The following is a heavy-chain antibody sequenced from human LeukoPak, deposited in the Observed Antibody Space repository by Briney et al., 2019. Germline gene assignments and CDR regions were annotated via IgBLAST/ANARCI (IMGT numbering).Heavy chain of an antibody. J-gene: IGHJ4*02. V-gene: IGHV3-23*01. Sequence: GGSLRLSCAASGFTFSSYAMTWVRQAPGKGLEWLSSISGSGGNTYYAGSVKGRFTISRDNSKNTLYLQLNSLRPDDTAVYYCARGFTYGIDYWGQGTLVTVSS. D-gene: IGHD3-10*01. CDR1: GFTFSSYA. CDR3: ARGFTYGIDY. CDR2: ISGSGGNT.